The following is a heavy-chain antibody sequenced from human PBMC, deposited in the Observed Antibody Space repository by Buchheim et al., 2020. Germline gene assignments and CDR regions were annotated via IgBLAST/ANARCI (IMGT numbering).Heavy chain of an antibody. D-gene: IGHD3-16*02. V-gene: IGHV4-30-2*01. J-gene: IGHJ4*02. Sequence: QLQLQESGSGLVKPSQTLSLTCTVSGGSISIGDYSWSWIRHPPGRGLEWIGYMHQSGNTYYNPTFESRVTISADRSNNQFSLKLNSVTAADTAVYYCARFVWGNNRNRNFDYWGQGTL. CDR2: MHQSGNT. CDR1: GGSISIGDYS. CDR3: ARFVWGNNRNRNFDY.